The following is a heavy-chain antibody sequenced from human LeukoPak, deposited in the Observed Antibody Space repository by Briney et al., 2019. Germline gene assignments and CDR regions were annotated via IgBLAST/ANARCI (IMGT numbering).Heavy chain of an antibody. CDR1: GGSISSSSYY. J-gene: IGHJ4*02. Sequence: PSETLSLTCTVSGGSISSSSYYWGWIRQPPGKGLEWIGSIYYSGSTYYNPSLKSRVTISVDTSKNQFSLKLSSVTAADTAVYYCARDRAARSSDYFDYWGQGTLVTVSS. D-gene: IGHD6-6*01. CDR2: IYYSGST. CDR3: ARDRAARSSDYFDY. V-gene: IGHV4-39*07.